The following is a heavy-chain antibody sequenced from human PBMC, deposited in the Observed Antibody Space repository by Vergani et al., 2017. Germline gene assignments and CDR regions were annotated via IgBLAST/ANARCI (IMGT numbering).Heavy chain of an antibody. CDR2: ISSSSSYI. CDR3: ARGLPYYYDSSGYCSDAFDI. Sequence: EVQLVESGGGLVKPGGSLRLSCAASGFTFSSYSMNWVRQAPGKGLEWVSSISSSSSYIYYADSVKGRFTISRDNAKNSLYLQMNSLRAEDTAVYYCARGLPYYYDSSGYCSDAFDIWGQGTMVTVSS. CDR1: GFTFSSYS. D-gene: IGHD3-22*01. J-gene: IGHJ3*02. V-gene: IGHV3-21*01.